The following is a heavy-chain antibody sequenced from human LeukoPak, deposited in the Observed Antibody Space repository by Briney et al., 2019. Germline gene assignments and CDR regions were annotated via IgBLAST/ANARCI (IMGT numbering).Heavy chain of an antibody. CDR2: IRYDGSDK. CDR1: GFTFRTYG. D-gene: IGHD6-19*01. V-gene: IGHV3-30*02. Sequence: GGSLRLSCAASGFTFRTYGMHWVRQAPGKGPEWVSFIRYDGSDKFYADSVKGRFTISRDNSKNTLYLQVNSLRAEDMAVYYCARDTSGWYFEYWGQGTLVTVSS. CDR3: ARDTSGWYFEY. J-gene: IGHJ4*02.